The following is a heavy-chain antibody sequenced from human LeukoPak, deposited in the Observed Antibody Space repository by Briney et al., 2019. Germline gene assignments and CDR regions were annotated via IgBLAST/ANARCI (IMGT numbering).Heavy chain of an antibody. Sequence: GGSLRLSCAASGFTFSSYAMSWVRQAPGKGLEWVSAISGSGGSTYYADSVKGRFTISRDDAKNSLYLQMNSLRAEDTAVYYCARSGVYGDYDFDYWGQGTLVTVSS. D-gene: IGHD4-17*01. CDR2: ISGSGGST. V-gene: IGHV3-23*01. CDR3: ARSGVYGDYDFDY. J-gene: IGHJ4*02. CDR1: GFTFSSYA.